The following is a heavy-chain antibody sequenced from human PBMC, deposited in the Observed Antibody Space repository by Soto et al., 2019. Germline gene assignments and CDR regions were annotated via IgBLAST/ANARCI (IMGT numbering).Heavy chain of an antibody. CDR1: GYSFTSYW. Sequence: PGESLKISCKGSGYSFTSYWISWVRQMPGKGLEWMGRIDPSDSYTNYSPSFQGHVTISADKSISTAYLQWSSLKASDTAMYYCARRSTTAGIYYYYYYGMDVWGQGTTVTVS. D-gene: IGHD6-13*01. CDR2: IDPSDSYT. CDR3: ARRSTTAGIYYYYYYGMDV. V-gene: IGHV5-10-1*01. J-gene: IGHJ6*02.